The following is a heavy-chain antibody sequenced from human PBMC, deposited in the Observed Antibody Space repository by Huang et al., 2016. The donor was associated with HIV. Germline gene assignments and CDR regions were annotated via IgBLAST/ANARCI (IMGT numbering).Heavy chain of an antibody. CDR1: GYSFTNYW. CDR2: IYPADSDT. Sequence: EVQLVQSEAEVKKPGESLKISCRGSGYSFTNYWIGWVRQRPGEGLEWMGVIYPADSDTRYSPSFQGQVTFSADKSTRTAYLQWSSLQASDTASYYCARSEVLVTAVPFDHWGQGTLVTVSS. V-gene: IGHV5-51*03. CDR3: ARSEVLVTAVPFDH. D-gene: IGHD2-21*02. J-gene: IGHJ4*02.